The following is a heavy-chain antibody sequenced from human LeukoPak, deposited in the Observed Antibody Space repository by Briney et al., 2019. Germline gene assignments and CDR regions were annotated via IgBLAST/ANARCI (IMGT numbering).Heavy chain of an antibody. J-gene: IGHJ5*02. V-gene: IGHV1-69*13. D-gene: IGHD3-3*01. Sequence: GASVKVSCKASGCTFSSYAISWVRQAPGQGLEWMGGIIPIFGTANYAQKFQGRVTITADEYTSTAYMELSSLRSEDTAVYYCARVQIRRITISNWFDPWGQGTLVTVSS. CDR3: ARVQIRRITISNWFDP. CDR2: IIPIFGTA. CDR1: GCTFSSYA.